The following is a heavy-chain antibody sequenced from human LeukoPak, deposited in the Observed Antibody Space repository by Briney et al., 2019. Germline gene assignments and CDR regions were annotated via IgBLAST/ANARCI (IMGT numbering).Heavy chain of an antibody. CDR3: AKQYYYVWGGYYPFDY. V-gene: IGHV1-69*05. CDR2: IIPIFGTA. Sequence: GASVKVSCKASGGTFSSYAISWVRQAPGQGLEWMGGIIPIFGTANYAQKFQGRVTITTDESTSTAYMELSSLRSEDTAVYYCAKQYYYVWGGYYPFDYWAQGTLVTVSS. D-gene: IGHD3-10*01. CDR1: GGTFSSYA. J-gene: IGHJ4*02.